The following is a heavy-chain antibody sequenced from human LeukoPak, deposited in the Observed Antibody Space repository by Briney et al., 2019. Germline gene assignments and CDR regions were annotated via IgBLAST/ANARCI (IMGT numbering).Heavy chain of an antibody. J-gene: IGHJ4*02. V-gene: IGHV3-15*01. Sequence: GGSLRLSCAASGFTFSNTWMSWVRQAPGKGLEWVGRIKSKTDGGTTDYAAPVKGRFTISRDDSKNTLYLQMNSLKTEDTAVYYCTTGDWGYCTNGVCSPFDYWGQGTLVTVSS. D-gene: IGHD2-8*01. CDR3: TTGDWGYCTNGVCSPFDY. CDR2: IKSKTDGGTT. CDR1: GFTFSNTW.